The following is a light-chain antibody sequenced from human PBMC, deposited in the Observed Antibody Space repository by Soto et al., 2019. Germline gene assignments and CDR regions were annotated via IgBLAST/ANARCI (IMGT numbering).Light chain of an antibody. CDR1: QSVSSY. V-gene: IGKV3-11*01. CDR3: QQRSNWPPIT. J-gene: IGKJ5*01. Sequence: EIVVPESAATLSFSPWARATLSCRASQSVSSYLAWYQQKTGQAPRLLIYDASNRATGIPARFSGSGSGTDFTLTISSLEPEDFAVYYCQQRSNWPPITFGQGTRLEIK. CDR2: DAS.